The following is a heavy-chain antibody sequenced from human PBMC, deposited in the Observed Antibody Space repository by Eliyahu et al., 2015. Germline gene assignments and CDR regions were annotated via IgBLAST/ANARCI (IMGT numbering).Heavy chain of an antibody. J-gene: IGHJ5*02. CDR2: INGGNGQT. CDR3: ARGDYFDSTNWFDP. CDR1: GYTFRSYS. V-gene: IGHV1-3*01. D-gene: IGHD2/OR15-2a*01. Sequence: QVQLVQSGAEAKRPGASVRVSCKASGYTFRSYSTHWVRQAPGQRPEWMGWINGGNGQTHYSQKFQGRVTITIDTSASISYMELNSLTSEDTSVYYCARGDYFDSTNWFDPWGQGTLVTVSS.